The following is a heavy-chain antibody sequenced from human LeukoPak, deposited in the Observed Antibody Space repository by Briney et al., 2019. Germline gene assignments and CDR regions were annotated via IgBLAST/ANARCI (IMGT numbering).Heavy chain of an antibody. J-gene: IGHJ6*03. D-gene: IGHD5-24*01. V-gene: IGHV3-23*01. CDR3: AKNRENYYYMDV. Sequence: GGSLRLSCAASGFTFSSYAMNWVRQAPGKGLEWVSAISGSGCGTYYADSVKGRFTISRDNSKNTLYLQMNSLRAEDTAVYYCAKNRENYYYMDVWGKGTTVTVSS. CDR2: ISGSGCGT. CDR1: GFTFSSYA.